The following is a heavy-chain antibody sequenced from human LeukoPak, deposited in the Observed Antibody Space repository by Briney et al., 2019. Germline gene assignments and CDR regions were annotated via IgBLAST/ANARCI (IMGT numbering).Heavy chain of an antibody. CDR2: ISYDGSNK. V-gene: IGHV3-30*18. J-gene: IGHJ5*02. Sequence: GRSLRLSCAASGFTFSSYGMHWVRQAPGKGLEWVAVISYDGSNKYYADSVKGRFTISRDNSKNTLYLQMNSLRGEDTAMYYCAKDLYSSGWYNYFDPWGQGTLVTVSS. D-gene: IGHD6-19*01. CDR3: AKDLYSSGWYNYFDP. CDR1: GFTFSSYG.